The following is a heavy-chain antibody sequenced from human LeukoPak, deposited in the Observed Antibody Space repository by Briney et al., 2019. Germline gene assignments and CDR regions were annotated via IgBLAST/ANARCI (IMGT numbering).Heavy chain of an antibody. CDR2: VNDGGRG. V-gene: IGHV4-34*01. Sequence: PSETLSLTCSVSGGSLSGYTWNWIRQSPGQGREGVGEVNDGGRGHYHPSLMRRVTISVDTSKSQFSLMMRSVTAADTAVFFCARSLDFWGNSGNYFDLWGQGILVTVSS. CDR3: ARSLDFWGNSGNYFDL. CDR1: GGSLSGYT. D-gene: IGHD3-3*01. J-gene: IGHJ4*02.